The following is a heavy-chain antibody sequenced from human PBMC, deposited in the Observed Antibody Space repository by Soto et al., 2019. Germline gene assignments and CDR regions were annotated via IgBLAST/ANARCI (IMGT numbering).Heavy chain of an antibody. CDR2: IYYSGST. CDR1: GGSISSGNYF. V-gene: IGHV4-31*03. CDR3: AREDSTEGGMDV. D-gene: IGHD4-17*01. J-gene: IGHJ6*02. Sequence: SETLSLTCTVSGGSISSGNYFWSWLRQHPGKGLEWIGYIYYSGSTYYNPSLKSRVTISVDTSKNQFSLKLRSVTAADTAVYYCAREDSTEGGMDVWGQGTTVTVSS.